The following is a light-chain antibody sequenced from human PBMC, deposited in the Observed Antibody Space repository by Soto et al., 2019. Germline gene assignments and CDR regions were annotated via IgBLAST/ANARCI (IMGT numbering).Light chain of an antibody. CDR3: SSYTSDSSYV. CDR2: AVS. CDR1: SRDVGLYDY. J-gene: IGLJ1*01. V-gene: IGLV2-14*01. Sequence: QSVLTQPASVSGSPGQSVTISCPGTSRDVGLYDYASWYQQHPGKAPQLMIYAVSNRPSGVSNRFSASKSGNTASLFISGLQAEDEADYYCSSYTSDSSYVFGSGTKVTVL.